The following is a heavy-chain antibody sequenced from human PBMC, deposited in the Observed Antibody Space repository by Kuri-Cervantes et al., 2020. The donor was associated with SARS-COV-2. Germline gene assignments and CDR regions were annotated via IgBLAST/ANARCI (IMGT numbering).Heavy chain of an antibody. CDR1: GFTFSTYA. CDR2: ISDDGQNQ. V-gene: IGHV3-30*18. D-gene: IGHD3-22*01. J-gene: IGHJ4*02. CDR3: AKLDPYYDSRND. Sequence: GGSLRLSCAASGFTFSTYAMHWVRQAPGKGLEWVAIISDDGQNQDFADSVKGRFTISRDNSKNTLYLQMNSLRAEDTAVYYCAKLDPYYDSRNDWGQGTLVTVSS.